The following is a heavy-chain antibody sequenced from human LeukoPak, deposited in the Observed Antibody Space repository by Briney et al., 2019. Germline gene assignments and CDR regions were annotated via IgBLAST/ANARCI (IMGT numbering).Heavy chain of an antibody. D-gene: IGHD3-16*02. V-gene: IGHV1-46*01. CDR3: ARDNSVGDIAWWFDP. Sequence: ASLKVSCKTSGYTFTHYVISWVRQAPGQGLEWMGLINPSGSSTLYAQKFQGRVTMTRDMSTTTDYMELSSLRSEDTAVYYCARDNSVGDIAWWFDPWGQGTLVTVSS. CDR2: INPSGSST. J-gene: IGHJ5*02. CDR1: GYTFTHYV.